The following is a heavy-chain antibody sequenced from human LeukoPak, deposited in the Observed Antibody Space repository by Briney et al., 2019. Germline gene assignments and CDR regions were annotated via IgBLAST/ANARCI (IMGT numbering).Heavy chain of an antibody. D-gene: IGHD3-22*01. J-gene: IGHJ3*02. CDR3: AKGKDYYDSGGYYYTYAFDI. Sequence: GGSLRLSCAASGFTFSSYAMHWVRQAPGKGLEWVAFISYDGSNKYYADSVKGRFSISRDNSKNTLYLQMNSLRAEDTAVYYCAKGKDYYDSGGYYYTYAFDIWGQGTMVTVSS. V-gene: IGHV3-30*18. CDR2: ISYDGSNK. CDR1: GFTFSSYA.